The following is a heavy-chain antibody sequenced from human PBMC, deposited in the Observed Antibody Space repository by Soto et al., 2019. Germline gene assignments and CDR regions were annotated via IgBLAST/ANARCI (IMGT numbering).Heavy chain of an antibody. CDR1: GFTFSSYA. Sequence: QVQLVESGGGVVQPGRSLRLSCAASGFTFSSYAMHWVRQAPGKGLEWVAVISYDGSNKYYADSVKGRFTISRDNSKNTLYLPMNSLRAEDTAVYYCARANTAPRGYSYGGYGMDVWGQGTTVTVSS. V-gene: IGHV3-30-3*01. J-gene: IGHJ6*02. D-gene: IGHD5-18*01. CDR2: ISYDGSNK. CDR3: ARANTAPRGYSYGGYGMDV.